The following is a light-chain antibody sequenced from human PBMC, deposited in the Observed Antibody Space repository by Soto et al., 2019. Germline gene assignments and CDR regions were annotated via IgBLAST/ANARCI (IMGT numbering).Light chain of an antibody. CDR2: GAS. CDR1: QSVSSSY. Sequence: ILLTQAPCTLSLAPGERATLSCRASQSVSSSYLAWYQQKPGQAPRLRIYGASSRATGIPERFSGSGSGTAFTLTISRLEPEDFAAYYCQQYGSSPWTFGQGTQVDIK. V-gene: IGKV3-20*01. CDR3: QQYGSSPWT. J-gene: IGKJ1*01.